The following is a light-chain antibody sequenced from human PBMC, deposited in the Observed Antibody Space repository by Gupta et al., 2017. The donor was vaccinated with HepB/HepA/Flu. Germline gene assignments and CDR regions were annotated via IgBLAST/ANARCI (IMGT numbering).Light chain of an antibody. J-gene: IGKJ4*01. CDR3: QQFNNYPLT. CDR1: QGISSA. CDR2: DAS. V-gene: IGKV1D-13*01. Sequence: MQLTQAPSSLSAFAGDRATITCRASQGISSALAWYQQQPGQGPKLLIHDASILESGVPSRFSGSGSGTDFTLTISSLQPEDFATYYCQQFNNYPLTFGGGTKVDIK.